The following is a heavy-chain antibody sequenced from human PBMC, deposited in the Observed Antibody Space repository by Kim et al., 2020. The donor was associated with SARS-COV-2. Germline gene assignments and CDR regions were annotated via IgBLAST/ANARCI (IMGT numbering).Heavy chain of an antibody. Sequence: SETLSLTCAVSGGSISSSNWWSWVRQPPGKGLEWIGEIYHSGSTNYNPSLKSRVTISVDKSKNQFSLKLSSVTAADTAVYYCARAHYDFWSGYPRTFDYWGQGTLVTVSA. V-gene: IGHV4-4*02. CDR2: IYHSGST. CDR1: GGSISSSNW. CDR3: ARAHYDFWSGYPRTFDY. D-gene: IGHD3-3*01. J-gene: IGHJ4*02.